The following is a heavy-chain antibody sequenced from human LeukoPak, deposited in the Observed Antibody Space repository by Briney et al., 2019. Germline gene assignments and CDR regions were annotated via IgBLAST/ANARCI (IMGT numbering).Heavy chain of an antibody. V-gene: IGHV3-30*03. D-gene: IGHD3-22*01. J-gene: IGHJ4*02. CDR1: GFTFSSYG. CDR3: ARDSYYDSNSSSGGAKN. CDR2: ISHDGSNK. Sequence: PGGSLRLSCAASGFTFSSYGMHWVRQAPGKGLEWVAVISHDGSNKYDADSVKGRFTISRDNSKNTLYLQMNSLRAEDTAVYYCARDSYYDSNSSSGGAKNWGQGTLVTVSS.